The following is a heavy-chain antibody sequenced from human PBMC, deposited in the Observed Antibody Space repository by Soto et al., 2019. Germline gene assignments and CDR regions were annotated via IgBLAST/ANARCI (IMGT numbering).Heavy chain of an antibody. D-gene: IGHD2-15*01. V-gene: IGHV4-59*01. J-gene: IGHJ4*02. CDR2: IYYSGSS. CDR1: GVSFSTYY. CDR3: ARDQGSPFDY. Sequence: QVQLQESGPGLVNPSETLSLTCTVSGVSFSTYYWSWIRPAPGKGLEWIGYIYYSGSSNYNPSLKSRVTMSVDTSKKQLSLKLSSVTAADTAVYYCARDQGSPFDYWGQGTLVTVSS.